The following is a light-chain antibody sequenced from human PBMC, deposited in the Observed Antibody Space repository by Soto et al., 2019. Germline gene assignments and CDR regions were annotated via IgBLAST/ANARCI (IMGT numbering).Light chain of an antibody. J-gene: IGKJ2*01. CDR3: QQYYNTPPYT. CDR1: QNVLYKSNNENY. Sequence: DIVMTQSPDSLAVSLGERATINCKSSQNVLYKSNNENYLAWYQQKPGQPPKLLIYWASTRKSGVPDRFSGSGSGTDFTLTINSLQAEDVAVYSCQQYYNTPPYTFGQGTKLEI. CDR2: WAS. V-gene: IGKV4-1*01.